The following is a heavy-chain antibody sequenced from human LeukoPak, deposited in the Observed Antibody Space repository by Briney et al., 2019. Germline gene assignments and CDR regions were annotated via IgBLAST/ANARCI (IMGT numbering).Heavy chain of an antibody. J-gene: IGHJ4*02. CDR3: ARDCSSTICYPDF. CDR2: IKQDGSEK. Sequence: PGGSLGLSCAASGFTFSRYWMSWVRQAPGKGLELVANIKQDGSEKYYVDSVKGRFTISRDNAKNSLYMQMNSLRAEDTAVYYCARDCSSTICYPDFWGQGTLVTVSS. CDR1: GFTFSRYW. D-gene: IGHD2-2*01. V-gene: IGHV3-7*04.